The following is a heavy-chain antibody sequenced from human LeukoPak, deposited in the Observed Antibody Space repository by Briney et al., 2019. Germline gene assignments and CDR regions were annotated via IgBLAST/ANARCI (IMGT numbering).Heavy chain of an antibody. Sequence: SETLSLTCTVSGGSISSYYWSWIRQPPGKGLEWIGYIYYSGSTNYNPSLKSRVTISVDTSKNQFSLKLSSVTAADTAVYYCARSITIFGVVTHKYFDYWGQGTLVTVSS. J-gene: IGHJ4*02. CDR1: GGSISSYY. CDR2: IYYSGST. CDR3: ARSITIFGVVTHKYFDY. D-gene: IGHD3-3*01. V-gene: IGHV4-59*12.